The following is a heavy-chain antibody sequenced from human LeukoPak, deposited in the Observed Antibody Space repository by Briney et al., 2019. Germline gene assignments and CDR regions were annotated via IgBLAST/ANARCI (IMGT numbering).Heavy chain of an antibody. Sequence: GGSLRLSCVASGFTVSSNYMSWVRQAPGKGLEWVSVIYSGGSTYYADSVKGRFTISRDNSKNTLYLQMNSLRAEDTAVYYCAKDLEPDIVVVPAAMNAFDIWGQGTMVTVSS. D-gene: IGHD2-2*01. CDR2: IYSGGST. J-gene: IGHJ3*02. CDR1: GFTVSSNY. CDR3: AKDLEPDIVVVPAAMNAFDI. V-gene: IGHV3-53*01.